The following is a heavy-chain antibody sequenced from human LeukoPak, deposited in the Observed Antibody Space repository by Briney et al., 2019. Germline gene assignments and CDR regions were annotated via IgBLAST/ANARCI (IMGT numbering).Heavy chain of an antibody. CDR3: AKDRVGYSSSWHALSAY. CDR2: ISGSGSYT. J-gene: IGHJ4*02. CDR1: GFTVSDYS. D-gene: IGHD6-13*01. V-gene: IGHV3-23*01. Sequence: GGSLRLSCAASGFTVSDYSMSWVRQAPGKGLEWVSAISGSGSYTDYAASVKGRFTISKDNSKNTLYLQMNSLRAEDTAVYYCAKDRVGYSSSWHALSAYWGQGTLVTVSS.